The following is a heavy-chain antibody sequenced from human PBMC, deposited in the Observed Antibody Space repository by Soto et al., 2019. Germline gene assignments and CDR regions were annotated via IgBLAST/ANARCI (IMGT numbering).Heavy chain of an antibody. Sequence: LSLSWSVCGITFRNYWMHWIRQAPGKGLVWVSHINSDASIINYADSVKGRFTISRDNARNTLYLQMNSLRVDDTAIYSCASDATECLKFGGQGSFVAVA. J-gene: IGHJ4*02. V-gene: IGHV3-74*01. D-gene: IGHD3-10*01. CDR2: INSDASII. CDR3: ASDATECLKF. CDR1: GITFRNYW.